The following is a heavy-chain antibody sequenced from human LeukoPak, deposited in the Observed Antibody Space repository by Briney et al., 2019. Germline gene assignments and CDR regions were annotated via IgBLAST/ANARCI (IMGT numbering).Heavy chain of an antibody. Sequence: SSVKVSCQACGGTFFPYAFNWVRQAPAHGLEWTGGIVPISDTTNYPQTVQGRVTITPDKSTNTVYMELSSLTSEDTGVYYCARGASVRVVPMSYYYAMDVWGEGTTVIVSS. CDR2: IVPISDTT. J-gene: IGHJ6*04. V-gene: IGHV1-69*06. D-gene: IGHD2-2*01. CDR1: GGTFFPYA. CDR3: ARGASVRVVPMSYYYAMDV.